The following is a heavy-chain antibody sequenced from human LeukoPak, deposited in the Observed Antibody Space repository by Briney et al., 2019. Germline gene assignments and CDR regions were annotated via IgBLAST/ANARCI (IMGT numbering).Heavy chain of an antibody. CDR1: GGSISSYY. Sequence: SETLSLTCTVSGGSISSYYWSWIRQPAGKGLEWIGRIYTSGSTNYNPSLKSRVTTSVDTSKNQFSLKLSSVTAADTAVYYCARGGTGQGNYYYYGMDVWGQGTTVTVSS. CDR2: IYTSGST. D-gene: IGHD7-27*01. CDR3: ARGGTGQGNYYYYGMDV. V-gene: IGHV4-4*07. J-gene: IGHJ6*02.